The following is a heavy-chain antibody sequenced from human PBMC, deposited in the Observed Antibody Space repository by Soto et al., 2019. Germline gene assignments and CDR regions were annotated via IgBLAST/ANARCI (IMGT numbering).Heavy chain of an antibody. D-gene: IGHD3-10*01. CDR2: IIPILGIA. Sequence: GASVKVSCKASGGTFSSYTISWVRQAPGQGLECMGRIIPILGIANYAQKFQGRVTITADKSTSTAYMELSSLRSEDTAVYYCAREEYYYGSGAFFDYWGQGTLVTVSS. CDR3: AREEYYYGSGAFFDY. CDR1: GGTFSSYT. V-gene: IGHV1-69*04. J-gene: IGHJ4*02.